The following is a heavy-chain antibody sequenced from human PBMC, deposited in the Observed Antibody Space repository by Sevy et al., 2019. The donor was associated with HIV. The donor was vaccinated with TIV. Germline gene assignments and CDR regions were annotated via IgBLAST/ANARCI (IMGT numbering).Heavy chain of an antibody. CDR1: DFTFSSHG. J-gene: IGHJ4*02. CDR3: AKEGMASGPRLLWFAELLYHFDF. CDR2: ISYDGSQK. D-gene: IGHD3-10*01. V-gene: IGHV3-30*18. Sequence: GGSLRLSCAASDFTFSSHGKHWVRQAPDKGLEWVAIISYDGSQKYYADSIKDRFTISRDNSKNTLYLQMNSLRPEDTAIYYCAKEGMASGPRLLWFAELLYHFDFWGQGTLVTVSS.